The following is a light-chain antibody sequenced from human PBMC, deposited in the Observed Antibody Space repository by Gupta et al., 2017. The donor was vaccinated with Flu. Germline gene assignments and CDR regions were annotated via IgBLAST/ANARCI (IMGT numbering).Light chain of an antibody. Sequence: QSALTPPASVSGSPGQSITISCTGTSSDVGGYNYVSWYQQHPGKAPKLMIYEVSNRPPGVSNRFSGSKSGNTASLTISGLQAEDEADYYCSSYTSSSTLVFGGGTKLTVL. CDR1: SSDVGGYNY. J-gene: IGLJ3*02. CDR3: SSYTSSSTLV. V-gene: IGLV2-14*01. CDR2: EVS.